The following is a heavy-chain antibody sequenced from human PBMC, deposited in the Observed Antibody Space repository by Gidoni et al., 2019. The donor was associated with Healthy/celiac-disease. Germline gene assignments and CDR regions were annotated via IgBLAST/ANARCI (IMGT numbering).Heavy chain of an antibody. Sequence: EVQLVESGGGLVQPGRSLRLSCAASGFTFDDYAMHWVRQAPGKGLEWVSGISWNSGSIGDADSVKGRFTISRDNAKNSLYLQMNSLRAEDTALYYCAKDLGGSYDYWGQGTLVTVSS. D-gene: IGHD1-26*01. V-gene: IGHV3-9*01. CDR2: ISWNSGSI. CDR3: AKDLGGSYDY. J-gene: IGHJ4*02. CDR1: GFTFDDYA.